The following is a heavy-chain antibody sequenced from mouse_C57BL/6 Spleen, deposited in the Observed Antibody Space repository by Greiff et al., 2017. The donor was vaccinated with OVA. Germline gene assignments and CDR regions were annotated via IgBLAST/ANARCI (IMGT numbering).Heavy chain of an antibody. CDR1: GFNIKDDY. CDR3: THYYGSSTWFAY. D-gene: IGHD1-1*01. J-gene: IGHJ3*01. V-gene: IGHV14-4*01. CDR2: IDPENGDT. Sequence: VHVKQSGAELVRPGASVKLSCTASGFNIKDDYMHWVKQRPEQGLEWIGWIDPENGDTEYASKFQGKATITADTSSNTAYLQLSSLTSEDTAVYYGTHYYGSSTWFAYWGQGTLVTVSA.